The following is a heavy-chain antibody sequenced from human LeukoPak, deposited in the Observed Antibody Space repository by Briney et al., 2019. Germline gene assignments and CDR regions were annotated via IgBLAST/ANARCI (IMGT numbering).Heavy chain of an antibody. CDR1: GYSISYGYY. Sequence: SETLSLTCTVSGYSISYGYYWGWIRQPPGKGLEWIGEINHSGSTNYNPSLKSRVTISVDTSKNQFSLKLSSVTAADTAVYYCARGRYSSGWLVNWGQGTLVTVSS. V-gene: IGHV4-38-2*02. CDR3: ARGRYSSGWLVN. J-gene: IGHJ4*02. D-gene: IGHD6-19*01. CDR2: INHSGST.